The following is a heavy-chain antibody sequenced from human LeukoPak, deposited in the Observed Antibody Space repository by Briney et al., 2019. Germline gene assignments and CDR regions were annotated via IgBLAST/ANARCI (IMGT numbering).Heavy chain of an antibody. V-gene: IGHV5-51*01. J-gene: IGHJ4*02. CDR1: GSRFTSYW. CDR2: IYPGESDT. Sequence: GGALKISCKGAGSRFTSYWSGCGRQMPGKGREGGGIIYPGESDTRYSPSFQGQVTISADKSISTAYLQWSSLKASDTAMYYCALFGGYGDSYYFDYWGQGTLVTVSS. CDR3: ALFGGYGDSYYFDY. D-gene: IGHD4-17*01.